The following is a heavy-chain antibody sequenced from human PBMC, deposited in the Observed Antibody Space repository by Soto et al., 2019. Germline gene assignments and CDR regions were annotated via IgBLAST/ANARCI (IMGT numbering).Heavy chain of an antibody. J-gene: IGHJ6*02. CDR3: ARDGRFLEWLGYGMDV. Sequence: GASVKVSCKASGYTFTSYGISWVRPAPGQGLEWMGWISAYNGNTNYAQKLQGRVTMTTDTSTSTAYMELRSLRSDDTAVYYCARDGRFLEWLGYGMDVWGQGTTVTVSS. D-gene: IGHD3-3*01. CDR1: GYTFTSYG. CDR2: ISAYNGNT. V-gene: IGHV1-18*01.